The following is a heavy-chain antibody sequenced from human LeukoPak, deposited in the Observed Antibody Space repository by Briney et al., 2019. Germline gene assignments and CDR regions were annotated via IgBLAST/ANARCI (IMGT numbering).Heavy chain of an antibody. CDR3: AKDGTGYSGYDFDY. V-gene: IGHV3-30*18. CDR2: ISYDGSNK. J-gene: IGHJ4*02. Sequence: GGSLRLSCAASGFTFSSYGMHWVRQAPGKGLEWVAVISYDGSNKYYADSVKGRFTISRDNSKNTLYLQMNSLRAEDTAVYYCAKDGTGYSGYDFDYWGQGTLVTVSS. D-gene: IGHD5-12*01. CDR1: GFTFSSYG.